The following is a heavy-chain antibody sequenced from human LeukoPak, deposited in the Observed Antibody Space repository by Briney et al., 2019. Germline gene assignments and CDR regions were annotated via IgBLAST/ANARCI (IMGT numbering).Heavy chain of an antibody. CDR3: ARDSGSYFVYFQH. D-gene: IGHD1-26*01. J-gene: IGHJ1*01. CDR2: ISAYNGNT. Sequence: ASVKVSCKASEYTFTGYYMHWVRQAPGQGLEWMGWISAYNGNTNYAQKLQGRVTMTTDTSTSTAYMELRSLRSDDTAVYYCARDSGSYFVYFQHWGQGTLVTVSS. V-gene: IGHV1-18*04. CDR1: EYTFTGYY.